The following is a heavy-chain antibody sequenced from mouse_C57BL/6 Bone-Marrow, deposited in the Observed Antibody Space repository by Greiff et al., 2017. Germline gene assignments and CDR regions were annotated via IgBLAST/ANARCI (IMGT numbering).Heavy chain of an antibody. CDR2: INPGSGGT. D-gene: IGHD1-1*01. J-gene: IGHJ1*03. CDR3: ARVIYDYGSSYVYWYFDV. Sequence: QVQLQQSGAELVRPGTSVKVSCKASGYAFTNYLIEWVKQRPGQGLEWIGVINPGSGGTNHNEKFKGKATLTADKSSSTAYMQRSSLTSEDSAVYFGARVIYDYGSSYVYWYFDVWGTGTTVTVSS. CDR1: GYAFTNYL. V-gene: IGHV1-54*01.